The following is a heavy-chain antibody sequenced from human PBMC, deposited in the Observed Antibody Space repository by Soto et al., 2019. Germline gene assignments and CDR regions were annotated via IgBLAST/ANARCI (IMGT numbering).Heavy chain of an antibody. D-gene: IGHD2-15*01. J-gene: IGHJ4*02. CDR2: INSDSDYI. CDR1: GFTFGTYT. Sequence: GGSLRLSCAASGFTFGTYTMNWVRQAPGKGLEWVSSINSDSDYIYYADSVRGRFTISRDNAQSSLYLQMNSLRADDTAVYFCARDSGAAKSYFNYWGQGVLVTVS. V-gene: IGHV3-21*06. CDR3: ARDSGAAKSYFNY.